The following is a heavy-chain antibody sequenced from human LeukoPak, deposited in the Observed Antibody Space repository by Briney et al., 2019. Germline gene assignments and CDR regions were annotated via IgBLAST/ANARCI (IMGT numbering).Heavy chain of an antibody. CDR1: GGSITSSYYY. J-gene: IGHJ3*02. V-gene: IGHV4-39*07. Sequence: PSETLSLTCTVAGGSITSSYYYWGWIRQPPGRGLEWIGSISYSGSTYYNLSLKSRVTISVGMSQNQFSLKLSSVTAADTAVYYCARVSGYAVVTANDAFDIWGQGTMVIVSS. CDR2: ISYSGST. D-gene: IGHD2-21*02. CDR3: ARVSGYAVVTANDAFDI.